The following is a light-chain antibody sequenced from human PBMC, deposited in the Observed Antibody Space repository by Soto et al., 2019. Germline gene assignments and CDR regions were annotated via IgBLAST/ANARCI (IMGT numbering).Light chain of an antibody. J-gene: IGLJ3*02. CDR1: SSDVGNYNY. CDR2: DVS. Sequence: QSALTQPRSVSGSPGQSVTISCSGTSSDVGNYNYVSWYQQHPGKAPKLMIYDVSKRPSGVPDRFSGSRSDTSASLAITGLQAEDEADYYCQSFDNSLSGWVFGGGTKLTVL. V-gene: IGLV2-11*01. CDR3: QSFDNSLSGWV.